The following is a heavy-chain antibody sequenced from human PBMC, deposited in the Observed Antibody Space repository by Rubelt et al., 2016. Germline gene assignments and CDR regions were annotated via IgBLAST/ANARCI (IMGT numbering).Heavy chain of an antibody. D-gene: IGHD4-11*01. V-gene: IGHV4-34*11. CDR1: GGSFSGYY. Sequence: QVQLQQWGAGLLKPSETLSLTCAVYGGSFSGYYWSWIRQPPGKGLEWIAYIFYSGSQYSNPSLKSRVTISVDTSRNQVSLNLNSVTAADTAVYYCARHATTDRSLDPWGQGTLVTVSS. CDR3: ARHATTDRSLDP. J-gene: IGHJ5*02. CDR2: IFYSGSQ.